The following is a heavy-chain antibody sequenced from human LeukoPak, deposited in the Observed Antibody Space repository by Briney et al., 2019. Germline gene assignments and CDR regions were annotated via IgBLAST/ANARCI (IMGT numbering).Heavy chain of an antibody. J-gene: IGHJ3*02. V-gene: IGHV3-30*03. CDR3: ARGYGGNSDAFDI. CDR1: GFTFSSYG. CDR2: ISYDGSNK. D-gene: IGHD4-23*01. Sequence: GGSLRLSCAASGFTFSSYGMHWVRQAPGKGLEWVAVISYDGSNKYYADSVKGRFTISRDNSKNTLYLQMNSLRAEDTAVYYCARGYGGNSDAFDIWGQGTMVTVSS.